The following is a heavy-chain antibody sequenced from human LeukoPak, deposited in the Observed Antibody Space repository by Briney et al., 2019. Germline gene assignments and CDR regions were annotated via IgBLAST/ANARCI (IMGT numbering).Heavy chain of an antibody. Sequence: PGRSLRLSCAASGFTFSSYGMHWVRQAPGKGLEWVAVIWYDGSNKYYADSVKGRFTISRDNSKNTLYLQMNSLRAEDTAVYYCARSRTYSSSFDAFDIWGQGTMVTVSS. CDR1: GFTFSSYG. D-gene: IGHD6-13*01. CDR3: ARSRTYSSSFDAFDI. J-gene: IGHJ3*02. V-gene: IGHV3-33*01. CDR2: IWYDGSNK.